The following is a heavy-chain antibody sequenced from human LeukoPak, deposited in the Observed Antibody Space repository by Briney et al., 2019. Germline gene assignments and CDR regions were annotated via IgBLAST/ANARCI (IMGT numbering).Heavy chain of an antibody. CDR1: GYTFTTYG. Sequence: GASVKVSCKASGYTFTTYGVNWVRQAPGQGLEWMGWINTNTGNPTYAQGFTGRFVFSLDTSVSTAYLQISSLRAEDTAVFYCARDNYYHYYYWGQGTLVTAAS. J-gene: IGHJ4*02. V-gene: IGHV7-4-1*02. D-gene: IGHD3-10*01. CDR2: INTNTGNP. CDR3: ARDNYYHYYY.